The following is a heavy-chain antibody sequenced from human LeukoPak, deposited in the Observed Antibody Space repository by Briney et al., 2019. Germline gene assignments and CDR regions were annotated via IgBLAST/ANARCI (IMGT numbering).Heavy chain of an antibody. V-gene: IGHV3-21*01. J-gene: IGHJ4*02. CDR2: ISSSSSYI. Sequence: GGSLRLSCAASGFTFSSCSMNWVRQAPGKGLEWVSSISSSSSYIYYADSVKGRFTISRDNAKNSLYLQMNSLRAEDTAVYYCARASGYPLDYYFDYWGQGTLVTVSS. D-gene: IGHD3-3*01. CDR1: GFTFSSCS. CDR3: ARASGYPLDYYFDY.